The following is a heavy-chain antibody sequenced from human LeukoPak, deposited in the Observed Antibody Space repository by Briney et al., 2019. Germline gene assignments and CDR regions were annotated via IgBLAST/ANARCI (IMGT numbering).Heavy chain of an antibody. CDR3: ARDRAMVRGVIIGWFDP. J-gene: IGHJ5*02. CDR1: GYTFTAYY. Sequence: ASVKVSCKASGYTFTAYYMHWVRQAPGQGLEWMGWINPNSGGTNYAQKFQGRVTMTRDTSISTAYMELSRLRSDDTAVYYCARDRAMVRGVIIGWFDPWGQGTLVTVSS. D-gene: IGHD3-10*01. CDR2: INPNSGGT. V-gene: IGHV1-2*02.